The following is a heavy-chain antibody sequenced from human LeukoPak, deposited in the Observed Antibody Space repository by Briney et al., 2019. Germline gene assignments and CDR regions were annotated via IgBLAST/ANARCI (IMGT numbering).Heavy chain of an antibody. CDR3: ARKFDY. CDR1: GFTFSSYN. J-gene: IGHJ4*02. CDR2: ISTSSSTI. V-gene: IGHV3-48*02. Sequence: QPGGSLRLSCAASGFTFSSYNMNWVRQAPGKGLEWVSYISTSSSTIYYADSVKGRFTIFRDDAKNSLYLQMNSLRDDDTAVYYCARKFDYWGQGTQVIVSS.